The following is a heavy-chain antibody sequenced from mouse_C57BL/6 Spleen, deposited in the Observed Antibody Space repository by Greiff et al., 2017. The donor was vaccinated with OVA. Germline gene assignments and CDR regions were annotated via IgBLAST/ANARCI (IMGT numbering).Heavy chain of an antibody. D-gene: IGHD1-1*01. CDR3: ARENYYGRHFDY. CDR1: GYTFTDYN. J-gene: IGHJ2*01. V-gene: IGHV1-22*01. Sequence: VQLKESGPELVKPGASVKMSCKASGYTFTDYNMHWVKQSHGKSLEWIGYINPNNGGTSYNQKFKGKATLTVNKSSSTAYMELRSLTSEDSAVYYCARENYYGRHFDYWGQGTTLTVSS. CDR2: INPNNGGT.